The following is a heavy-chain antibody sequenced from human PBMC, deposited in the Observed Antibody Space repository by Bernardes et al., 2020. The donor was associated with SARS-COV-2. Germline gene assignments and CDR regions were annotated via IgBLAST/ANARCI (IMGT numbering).Heavy chain of an antibody. V-gene: IGHV4-59*01. Sequence: SESLSLTCTVSGGSISSYYWSWIRQPPGKGLEWVGYIYYSGTPSYNPSIKSRVPISVDTSKNQFSLKLSSVTAADTAVYYCASGTGEAAGTALYYYYGMDVWGQGTTVTVSS. CDR2: IYYSGTP. J-gene: IGHJ6*02. CDR3: ASGTGEAAGTALYYYYGMDV. D-gene: IGHD6-13*01. CDR1: GGSISSYY.